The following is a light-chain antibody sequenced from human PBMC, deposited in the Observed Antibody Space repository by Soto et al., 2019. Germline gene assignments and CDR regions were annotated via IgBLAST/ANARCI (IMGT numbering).Light chain of an antibody. Sequence: EIVMTQYPATLSVSPGERATLSCRASQSVSSNLAWYQQKPGQAPRLLIYGASTRATGIPARFSGSGSRTEFTLTISSLQSEDVAVYYCQQYNSWPPYTFGQGPKLEIK. J-gene: IGKJ2*01. CDR3: QQYNSWPPYT. CDR2: GAS. V-gene: IGKV3-15*01. CDR1: QSVSSN.